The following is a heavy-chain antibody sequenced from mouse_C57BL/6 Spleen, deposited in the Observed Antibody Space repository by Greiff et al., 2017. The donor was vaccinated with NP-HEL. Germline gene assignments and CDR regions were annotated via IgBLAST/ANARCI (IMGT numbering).Heavy chain of an antibody. V-gene: IGHV1-76*01. D-gene: IGHD1-1*01. CDR3: ARRDYYASWYFDV. CDR1: GYTFTDYY. CDR2: IYPGSGNT. Sequence: VQLQQSGAELVRPGASVKLSCKASGYTFTDYYINWVKQRPGQGLEWIARIYPGSGNTYYNEKFKGKATLTAEKSSSTAYMQLSSLTSEDSAVYFCARRDYYASWYFDVWGTGTTVTVSS. J-gene: IGHJ1*03.